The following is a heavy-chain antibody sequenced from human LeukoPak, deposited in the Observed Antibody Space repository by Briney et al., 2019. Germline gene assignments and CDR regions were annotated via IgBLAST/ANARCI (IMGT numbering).Heavy chain of an antibody. V-gene: IGHV3-23*01. J-gene: IGHJ4*02. CDR1: GFTFSTYV. Sequence: GGSLRLSCAASGFTFSTYVVNWVRQAPGKGLEWVSAISGSGGSTYYADSVKGRFTISRDNSKNTLYLQMNSLRAEDTAVYYCAKGVDFWSGYYTGIYFDYWGQGTLVTVSS. D-gene: IGHD3-3*01. CDR3: AKGVDFWSGYYTGIYFDY. CDR2: ISGSGGST.